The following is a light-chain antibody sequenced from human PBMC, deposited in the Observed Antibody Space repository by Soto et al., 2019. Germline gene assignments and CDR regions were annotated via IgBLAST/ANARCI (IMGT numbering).Light chain of an antibody. V-gene: IGKV3-20*01. CDR3: QKYGGSPPYT. CDR2: GAS. CDR1: QSLSSSY. J-gene: IGKJ2*01. Sequence: EIVLTQSPGTLSLSPGERATLSCRASQSLSSSYLAWYQQKPGQAPRLLIYGASSRATGIPDRFSGSRSGTGFTLTISRLEPEDFAVYYCQKYGGSPPYTFGQGTKVEIK.